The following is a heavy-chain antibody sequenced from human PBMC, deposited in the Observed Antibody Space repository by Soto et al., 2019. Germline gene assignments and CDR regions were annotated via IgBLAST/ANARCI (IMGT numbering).Heavy chain of an antibody. CDR1: VGTFSSYA. D-gene: IGHD3-3*01. J-gene: IGHJ5*02. Sequence: SLTVSCKYSVGTFSSYAISWVRQAPGQGLEWMGGIIPIFGTANYAQKFQGRVTITADESTSTAYMELSSLRSEDTAVYYCARFVWSGYNWFDPWGQGTLVTVSS. V-gene: IGHV1-69*13. CDR3: ARFVWSGYNWFDP. CDR2: IIPIFGTA.